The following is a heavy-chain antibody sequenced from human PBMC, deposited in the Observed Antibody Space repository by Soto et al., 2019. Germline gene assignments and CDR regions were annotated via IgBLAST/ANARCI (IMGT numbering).Heavy chain of an antibody. J-gene: IGHJ6*02. CDR2: ISAYNGNT. Sequence: ASVKVSCKASGYTFTSYGISWVRQAPGQGLEWMGWISAYNGNTNYAQRLQGRVTMTTDTSTSTAYMELRSLRSDDTAMYYCARTMVRGVIHALGMDVWGQGTTVTVSS. CDR1: GYTFTSYG. CDR3: ARTMVRGVIHALGMDV. D-gene: IGHD3-10*01. V-gene: IGHV1-18*01.